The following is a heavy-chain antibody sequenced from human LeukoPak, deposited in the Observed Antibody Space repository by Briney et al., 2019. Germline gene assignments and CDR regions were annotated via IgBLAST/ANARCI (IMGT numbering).Heavy chain of an antibody. J-gene: IGHJ5*02. Sequence: PGGSLRLSCAASGFTFSSYAMSWVRQAPGKGLEWVSAISGSGGSTYYADSVKGRFTISRDNSKNTLYLQMNSLRAEDTAVYYCAKGVSSVVYALNWLDPWGQGTLVTVSS. CDR3: AKGVSSVVYALNWLDP. CDR2: ISGSGGST. D-gene: IGHD2-8*02. CDR1: GFTFSSYA. V-gene: IGHV3-23*01.